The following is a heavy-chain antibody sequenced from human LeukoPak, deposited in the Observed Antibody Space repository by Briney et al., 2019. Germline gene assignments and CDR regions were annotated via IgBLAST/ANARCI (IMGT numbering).Heavy chain of an antibody. Sequence: GGSLRLSCAASGFPLSSYAMSCVRQAPGKGLEWVSATSSSDAGTYYADSVRGRFTISRDNSKNTLYLQMNSLRVEDAAVYYCARAPVTSCRGAYCYPFDYWGQGTLVTVSS. CDR1: GFPLSSYA. D-gene: IGHD2-21*01. CDR3: ARAPVTSCRGAYCYPFDY. V-gene: IGHV3-23*01. CDR2: TSSSDAGT. J-gene: IGHJ4*02.